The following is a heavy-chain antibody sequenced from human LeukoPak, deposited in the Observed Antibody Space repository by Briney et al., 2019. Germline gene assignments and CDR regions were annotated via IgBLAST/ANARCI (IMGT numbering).Heavy chain of an antibody. Sequence: GASVKVSCKASGYTFTSYGISWVRQAPGQGLEWMGWISAYNGNTNYAQKLQGRVTMTTDTSTSTAYMELRSLRSDDTAVYYCARVGRYCSSTSCYDSRWQKRNWFDPWGQGTLVTVSS. CDR3: ARVGRYCSSTSCYDSRWQKRNWFDP. CDR1: GYTFTSYG. J-gene: IGHJ5*02. CDR2: ISAYNGNT. D-gene: IGHD2-2*01. V-gene: IGHV1-18*01.